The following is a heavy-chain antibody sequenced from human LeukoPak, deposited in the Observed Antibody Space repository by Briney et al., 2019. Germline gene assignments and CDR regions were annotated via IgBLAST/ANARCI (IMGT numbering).Heavy chain of an antibody. CDR2: IYPGDSDT. J-gene: IGHJ3*02. CDR3: ARHRVDTAMVYAFDI. V-gene: IGHV5-51*01. Sequence: GESLKISCQGSGYSFTSYWIGWVRQMPGKGLEWTGIIYPGDSDTRYSPSFQGQVTISVDKSISTAYLQWSSLKASDTAMYYCARHRVDTAMVYAFDIWGQGTMVTVSS. D-gene: IGHD5-18*01. CDR1: GYSFTSYW.